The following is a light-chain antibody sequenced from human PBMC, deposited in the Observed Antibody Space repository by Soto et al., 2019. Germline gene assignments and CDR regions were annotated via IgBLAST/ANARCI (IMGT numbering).Light chain of an antibody. Sequence: QSVLTQPRSVSGSPGQSVTISCTGTSSDVGGYNYVSWYQQHPGKAPKLMIYDVSKRPSGVPDRFSGSKSGNTASLTISGLQAEDEADYYCCSYAGSFWVFGTGTKLTVL. J-gene: IGLJ1*01. V-gene: IGLV2-11*01. CDR3: CSYAGSFWV. CDR2: DVS. CDR1: SSDVGGYNY.